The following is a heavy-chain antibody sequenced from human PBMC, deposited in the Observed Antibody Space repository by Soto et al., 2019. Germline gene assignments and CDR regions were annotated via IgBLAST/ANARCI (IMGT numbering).Heavy chain of an antibody. V-gene: IGHV3-30*18. CDR3: VKEGRGSSTSCSRCYGLDV. D-gene: IGHD2-2*01. CDR1: GFTFSTYG. CDR2: LSHDGSNK. J-gene: IGHJ6*02. Sequence: GGSLRLSCGASGFTFSTYGMHWVRQAPGKGLEWVAALSHDGSNKFYAASVKGRFTISRDNSKNTLYLEMFSLRAEDTAVYYCVKEGRGSSTSCSRCYGLDVWGQGTTVTVS.